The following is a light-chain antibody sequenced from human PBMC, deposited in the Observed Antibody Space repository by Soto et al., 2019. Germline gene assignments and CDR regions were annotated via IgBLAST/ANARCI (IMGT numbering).Light chain of an antibody. J-gene: IGKJ1*01. V-gene: IGKV3-15*01. CDR2: GAS. CDR1: QSVYSN. CDR3: QQYNSWPLA. Sequence: EIVMTQSPATLSVSPGERATLSCRASQSVYSNLAWYQQKPGQAPRLLIYGASTRATGIPARFSGSGSGTEFTLPISSLQSEDFAVYYCQQYNSWPLAFGQGTKVEVK.